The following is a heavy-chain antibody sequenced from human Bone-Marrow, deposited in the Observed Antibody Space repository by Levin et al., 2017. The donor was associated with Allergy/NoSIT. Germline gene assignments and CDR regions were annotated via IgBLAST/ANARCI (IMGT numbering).Heavy chain of an antibody. CDR2: ISYDGSNK. Sequence: GGSLRLSSAASGFTFSSYAMHWVRQAPGKGLEWVALISYDGSNKYYADSVKGRFTISRDNSNNTRYLQINSLRPEDKAVNECASEMEGNWFDPWGQGALVTVSS. V-gene: IGHV3-30*04. J-gene: IGHJ5*02. CDR1: GFTFSSYA. D-gene: IGHD2-8*01. CDR3: ASEMEGNWFDP.